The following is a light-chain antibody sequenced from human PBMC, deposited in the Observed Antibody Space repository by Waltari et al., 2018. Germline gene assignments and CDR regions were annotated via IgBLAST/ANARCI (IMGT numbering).Light chain of an antibody. CDR1: QSVLYSSDNNNY. CDR2: WAS. V-gene: IGKV4-1*01. J-gene: IGKJ4*01. CDR3: QQYYSTPLT. Sequence: DIVMTQSPDSLAVSLGERATINCKSSQSVLYSSDNNNYLAWYQQKPGKPPNLIIYWASTRESGVPARFSGSGSGTDFTLTISSLQAEDVAVYYCQQYYSTPLTFGGGTKVEIK.